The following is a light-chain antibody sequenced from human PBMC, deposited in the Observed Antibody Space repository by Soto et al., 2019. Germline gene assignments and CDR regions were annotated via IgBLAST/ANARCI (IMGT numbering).Light chain of an antibody. CDR1: QSVRNNY. J-gene: IGKJ2*01. Sequence: EILLTQSPSTLSLSPGERATLSCRASQSVRNNYLAWYRQQRPGQAPRLLIYGASGRATGIADRFSGSVSGTDFTLTISRLEPEDFAVYYCQQYGSSPYTFGQGTKLEI. V-gene: IGKV3-20*01. CDR2: GAS. CDR3: QQYGSSPYT.